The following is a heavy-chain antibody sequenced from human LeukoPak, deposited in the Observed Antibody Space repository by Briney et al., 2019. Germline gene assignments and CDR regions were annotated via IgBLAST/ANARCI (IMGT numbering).Heavy chain of an antibody. CDR2: ISGSGGTT. CDR1: GFTFSSYA. D-gene: IGHD3/OR15-3a*01. Sequence: GGSLRLSCAASGFTFSSYAMSWVRQAPGKGLERVSAISGSGGTTYYADSVKGRFTISRDNSKSTLYVQMNSLRAEDTAVYYCATPWTAVATFHRLDYWGQGTLVTVSS. CDR3: ATPWTAVATFHRLDY. V-gene: IGHV3-23*01. J-gene: IGHJ4*02.